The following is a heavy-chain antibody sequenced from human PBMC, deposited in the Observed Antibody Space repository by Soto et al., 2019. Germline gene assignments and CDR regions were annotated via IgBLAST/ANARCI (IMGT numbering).Heavy chain of an antibody. CDR1: GFTFSSYA. V-gene: IGHV3-23*01. Sequence: GGSLRLSCAASGFTFSSYAMSWVRQAPGKGLEWVSAISGSGGSTYYADSVKGRFTISRDNSKNTLYLQMNSLRAEDTAVYYCAKGGTPNYYDSSGYPDYWGKGTLVTVSS. CDR2: ISGSGGST. J-gene: IGHJ4*02. D-gene: IGHD3-22*01. CDR3: AKGGTPNYYDSSGYPDY.